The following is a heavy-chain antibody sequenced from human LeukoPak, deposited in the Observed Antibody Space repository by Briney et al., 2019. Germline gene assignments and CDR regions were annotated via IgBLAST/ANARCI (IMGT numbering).Heavy chain of an antibody. Sequence: SVKVSCKASGGTFSSYAISWVRQAPGQGLEWMGGIIPIFGTANYAQKFQGRVTITTDESTSTAYMELSSLRSEDTAVYYCARIRRNCSGGSCYTLGYWGQGTLVTVSS. CDR1: GGTFSSYA. CDR3: ARIRRNCSGGSCYTLGY. V-gene: IGHV1-69*05. CDR2: IIPIFGTA. D-gene: IGHD2-15*01. J-gene: IGHJ4*02.